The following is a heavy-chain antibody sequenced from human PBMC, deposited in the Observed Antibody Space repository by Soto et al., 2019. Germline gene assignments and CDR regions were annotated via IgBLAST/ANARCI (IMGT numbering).Heavy chain of an antibody. CDR2: ISGSGGST. CDR3: AKADGGSGSYSRTIDY. V-gene: IGHV3-23*01. CDR1: GFSFMNYA. Sequence: GGSLRLSCAASGFSFMNYALSWVRQAPGKGLEWASIISGSGGSTYYADSVKGRFTISRDNSKNTLYLQMNSLRAEDTAVYYCAKADGGSGSYSRTIDYWGQGTLVTVSS. J-gene: IGHJ4*02. D-gene: IGHD3-10*01.